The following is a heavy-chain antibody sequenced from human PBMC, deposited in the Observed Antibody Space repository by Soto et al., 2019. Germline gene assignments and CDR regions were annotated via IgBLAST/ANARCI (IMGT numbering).Heavy chain of an antibody. J-gene: IGHJ4*02. CDR2: ISAHNGNT. D-gene: IGHD1-1*01. V-gene: IGHV1-18*01. Sequence: QVHLVQSGDEVKKPGASVKVSCKASGYTFTSYGITGVRQAPGQGLEWMGWISAHNGNTDYAQKLQGRVIVTRDTSTSTAYMELRSLRSDDTAVYYCARGRYGDYWGQGALVTVSS. CDR1: GYTFTSYG. CDR3: ARGRYGDY.